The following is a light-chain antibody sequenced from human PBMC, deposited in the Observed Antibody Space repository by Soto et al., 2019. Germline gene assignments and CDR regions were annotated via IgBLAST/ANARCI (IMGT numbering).Light chain of an antibody. CDR3: QQYGTSPKT. J-gene: IGKJ1*01. CDR1: QSVTIGY. Sequence: VLTQSPGTLSLSPGERATLSCRASQSVTIGYLAWFQQKPGQAPRLLIYGARTRATGAAGRFSASGSGTVFSLTISGLEPEDFAVYYCQQYGTSPKTFGQGTKEEIK. CDR2: GAR. V-gene: IGKV3-20*01.